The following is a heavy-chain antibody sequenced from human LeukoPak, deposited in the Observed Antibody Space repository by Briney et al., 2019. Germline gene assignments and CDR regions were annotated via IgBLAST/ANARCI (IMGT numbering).Heavy chain of an antibody. Sequence: GGSLRLSCAASGFTFSSYGMHWVRQAPSKGLEWVAYIRYHGSNINYADSVKGRFTISRDNSKDTLFLQMSSLRAEDTAVYYCAKVLTGYCGSTSCPFDSWGQGTPVTVSS. V-gene: IGHV3-30*02. CDR3: AKVLTGYCGSTSCPFDS. CDR1: GFTFSSYG. CDR2: IRYHGSNI. D-gene: IGHD2-2*01. J-gene: IGHJ4*02.